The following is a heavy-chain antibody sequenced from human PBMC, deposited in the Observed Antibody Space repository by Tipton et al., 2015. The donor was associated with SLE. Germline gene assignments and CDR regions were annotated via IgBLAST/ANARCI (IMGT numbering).Heavy chain of an antibody. CDR2: IHYSGST. Sequence: TLSLTCTVSGGSISSYYWSWIRQPAGKGLEWIGYIHYSGSTPDNPSLKRRVTMSVDMSKNQFSLRLTSVTAADTAVYYCARLKGRLELPGYHYYMDVWGKGTTVTVSS. D-gene: IGHD1-7*01. CDR1: GGSISSYY. V-gene: IGHV4-59*08. J-gene: IGHJ6*03. CDR3: ARLKGRLELPGYHYYMDV.